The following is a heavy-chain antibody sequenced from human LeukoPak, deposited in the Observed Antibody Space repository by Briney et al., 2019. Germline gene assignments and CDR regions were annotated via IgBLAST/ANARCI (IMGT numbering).Heavy chain of an antibody. CDR2: ISSSSRTI. CDR3: ARDRYGDYDFDY. CDR1: GFSFRSHG. J-gene: IGHJ4*02. V-gene: IGHV3-48*01. D-gene: IGHD4-17*01. Sequence: PGGSLRLSCAASGFSFRSHGMNWVRQAPGKGLEWLSYISSSSRTIYYADSVKGRFTISRDNANNSLYLQMNSLRAEDTAVYYCARDRYGDYDFDYWGQGTLVTVSS.